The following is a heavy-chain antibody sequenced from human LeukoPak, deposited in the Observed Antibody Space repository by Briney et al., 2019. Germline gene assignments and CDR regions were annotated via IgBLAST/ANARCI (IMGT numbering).Heavy chain of an antibody. D-gene: IGHD6-19*01. CDR2: IYYNGDT. CDR3: VRHQIAVAGPGFDY. J-gene: IGHJ4*02. CDR1: GGSINNYY. V-gene: IGHV4-59*01. Sequence: SETLSLTCTVSGGSINNYYRSWVRQPPGKGLEWIGSIYYNGDTNYSPSLRSRLTISVDTSQNQFSLKLTSVTAADTAFYYCVRHQIAVAGPGFDYWGQGILVTVSS.